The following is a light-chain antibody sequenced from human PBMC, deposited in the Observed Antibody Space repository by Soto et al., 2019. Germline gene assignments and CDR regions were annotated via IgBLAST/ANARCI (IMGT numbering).Light chain of an antibody. J-gene: IGKJ5*01. CDR3: QQYDSSPIT. CDR1: QSVSSY. Sequence: EIVLTQSPATLSLSPGERATLSCRASQSVSSYLAWYQQKPGQAPSLLIYGASRRATGIPDRFSGSGSGTDFTLAISRLEPEDFAVYYCQQYDSSPITFGQGTRLEI. V-gene: IGKV3-20*01. CDR2: GAS.